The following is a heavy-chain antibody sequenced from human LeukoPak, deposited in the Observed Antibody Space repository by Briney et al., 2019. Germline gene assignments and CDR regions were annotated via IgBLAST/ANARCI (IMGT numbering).Heavy chain of an antibody. CDR3: AARNYYDSRGFYVSNYFDF. CDR1: GFAFNNYE. Sequence: PGGSLRLSCAASGFAFNNYEMNWVRQSPGKGLEWVSYITCSGSAIYYADSVKGRFTISRDNAENSLYLQMNSLRAEDTAVYYCAARNYYDSRGFYVSNYFDFWGQGALVTVYS. J-gene: IGHJ4*02. D-gene: IGHD3-22*01. CDR2: ITCSGSAI. V-gene: IGHV3-48*03.